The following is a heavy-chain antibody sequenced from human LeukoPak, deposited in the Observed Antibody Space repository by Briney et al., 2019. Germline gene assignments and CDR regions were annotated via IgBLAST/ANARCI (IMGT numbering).Heavy chain of an antibody. J-gene: IGHJ3*02. CDR1: GGSISSGDYY. Sequence: SETLSLTCTVSGGSISSGDYYWSWIRQPPGKGLEWIGYIYYSGSTYYNPSLKSRVTISVDTSKNQFSLKLSSVTAADTAVYYCARKTTTGPTKAAFDIWGQGTMLTVSS. V-gene: IGHV4-30-4*01. D-gene: IGHD4-17*01. CDR3: ARKTTTGPTKAAFDI. CDR2: IYYSGST.